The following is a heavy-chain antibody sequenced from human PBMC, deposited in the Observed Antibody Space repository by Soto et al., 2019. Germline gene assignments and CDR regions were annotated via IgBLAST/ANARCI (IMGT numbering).Heavy chain of an antibody. CDR1: GGSFSGYY. J-gene: IGHJ6*02. CDR3: ARLYGFLEWYYYYGMDV. D-gene: IGHD3-3*01. CDR2: INHSGST. Sequence: PSETLSLTCAVYGGSFSGYYWSWIRQPPGKGLEWIGEINHSGSTNYNPSLKSRVTISVDTSKNQFSLKLSSVTAADTAVYYCARLYGFLEWYYYYGMDVWGQGTTVTVSS. V-gene: IGHV4-34*01.